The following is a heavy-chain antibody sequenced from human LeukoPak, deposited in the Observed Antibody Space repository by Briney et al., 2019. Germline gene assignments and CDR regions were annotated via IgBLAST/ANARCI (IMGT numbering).Heavy chain of an antibody. D-gene: IGHD3-3*01. J-gene: IGHJ3*02. CDR3: ARGVQQRFLEWLLSGIAFDI. V-gene: IGHV4-59*08. CDR2: IYYSGST. Sequence: PSETLSLTCTVSGGSISSYYWSWIRQPPGKGLEWIGYIYYSGSTNYNPSLKSRVTISVDTSKNQFSLKLSSVTAADTAVYYCARGVQQRFLEWLLSGIAFDIWGQGTMVTVSS. CDR1: GGSISSYY.